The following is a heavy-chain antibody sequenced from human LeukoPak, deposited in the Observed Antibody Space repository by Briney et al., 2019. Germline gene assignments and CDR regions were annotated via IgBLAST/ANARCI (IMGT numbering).Heavy chain of an antibody. D-gene: IGHD3-22*01. J-gene: IGHJ4*02. V-gene: IGHV3-74*01. CDR1: GFTFSRNS. CDR3: ARVSSGYYHFDY. CDR2: INSDGSGT. Sequence: GGSLRLSCAAPGFTFSRNSMHWVRQAPGKGLVWVSRINSDGSGTSYADSVKGRFTISRDNAKNTLYLQMNSLRAEDTAVYYCARVSSGYYHFDYWGQGTLVTVSS.